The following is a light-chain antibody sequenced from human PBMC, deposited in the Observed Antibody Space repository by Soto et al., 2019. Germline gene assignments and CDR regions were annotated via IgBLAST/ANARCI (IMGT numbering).Light chain of an antibody. V-gene: IGKV3-20*01. CDR2: GAS. CDR3: QQYGSSSWT. J-gene: IGKJ1*01. CDR1: QSVSSSY. Sequence: DIVLTQYQGTLSLSPGERATLSFSASQSVSSSYLAWYQQQPGQAPRLLIYGASSRATGIPDRFSGSGSGTDFTLTISRLEPEDFAVYYCQQYGSSSWTFGQGNKVE.